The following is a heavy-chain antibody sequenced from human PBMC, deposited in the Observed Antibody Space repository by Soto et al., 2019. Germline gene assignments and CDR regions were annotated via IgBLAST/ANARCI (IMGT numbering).Heavy chain of an antibody. J-gene: IGHJ6*02. Sequence: QVQLVESGGGVVQPGRSLRLSCAASGFTFSSYGMHWVRQAPGKGLEWVAVISYDGSNKYYADSVKGRFTISRDNSKNTLYLQMNSLRAEDTALYYCAKEVAAAGTLYYYYGMDVWGQGYTVTVAS. V-gene: IGHV3-30*18. CDR2: ISYDGSNK. CDR1: GFTFSSYG. D-gene: IGHD6-13*01. CDR3: AKEVAAAGTLYYYYGMDV.